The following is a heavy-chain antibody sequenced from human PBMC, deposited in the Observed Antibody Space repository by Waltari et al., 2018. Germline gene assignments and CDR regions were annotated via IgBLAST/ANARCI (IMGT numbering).Heavy chain of an antibody. CDR1: GYTFTGYY. D-gene: IGHD3-22*01. V-gene: IGHV1-2*06. CDR3: ASLGGYYDSSGYSKNDY. CDR2: INPNSGGT. J-gene: IGHJ4*02. Sequence: QVQLVQSGAEVKKPGASVKVSCKASGYTFTGYYMHWVRQAPGQGLEWMGRINPNSGGTNYAQKFQGRVTMTRDTSISTAYMELSRLRSDDTAVYYCASLGGYYDSSGYSKNDYWGQGTLVTVSS.